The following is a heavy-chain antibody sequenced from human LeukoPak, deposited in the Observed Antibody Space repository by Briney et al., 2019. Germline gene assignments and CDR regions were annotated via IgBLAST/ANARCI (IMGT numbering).Heavy chain of an antibody. CDR1: GYTFTSYD. V-gene: IGHV1-8*03. Sequence: ASVKVSCKASGYTFTSYDINWVRQATGQGLEWMGWMNPNSGNTGYAQKFQGRVTITRNTSISTAYMELSSLRSEDTAVYYCARGYYDSSGYYYNAFDIWGQGTMVTVSS. J-gene: IGHJ3*02. CDR2: MNPNSGNT. CDR3: ARGYYDSSGYYYNAFDI. D-gene: IGHD3-22*01.